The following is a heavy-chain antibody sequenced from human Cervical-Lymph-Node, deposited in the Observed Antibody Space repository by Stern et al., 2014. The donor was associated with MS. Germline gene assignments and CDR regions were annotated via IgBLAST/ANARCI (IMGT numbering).Heavy chain of an antibody. Sequence: VQLVESGAGMGKPWASVTLFCEASGYTFNSYYIHWERQPLGPGLEWLALSNPSGSRTTYAQRFQGRVTVTGDASTRTVYMELTGLKSEDTAVYDCARVLSLAASDAWGQGTLVVVSS. J-gene: IGHJ5*02. D-gene: IGHD6-13*01. CDR1: GYTFNSYY. CDR3: ARVLSLAASDA. CDR2: SNPSGSRT. V-gene: IGHV1-46*02.